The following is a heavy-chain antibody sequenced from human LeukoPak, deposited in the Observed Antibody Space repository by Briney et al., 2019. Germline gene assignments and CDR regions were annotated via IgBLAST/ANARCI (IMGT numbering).Heavy chain of an antibody. CDR3: ARDDSVLLWFGELSPRDAFDI. D-gene: IGHD3-10*01. Sequence: VKPSETLSLTCTVSGGSISSYYWSWIRQPPGKGLEWIGYIYYSGSTNYNPSLKSRVTISVDTSKNQFSLKLTSVTAADTAVYYCARDDSVLLWFGELSPRDAFDIWGQGTMVTVSS. CDR1: GGSISSYY. V-gene: IGHV4-59*12. CDR2: IYYSGST. J-gene: IGHJ3*02.